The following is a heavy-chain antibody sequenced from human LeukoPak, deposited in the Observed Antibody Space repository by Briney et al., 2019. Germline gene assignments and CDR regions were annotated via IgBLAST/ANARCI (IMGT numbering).Heavy chain of an antibody. D-gene: IGHD4-23*01. Sequence: GASVKVSCKASGGTFSSYAISWVRQAPGQGLEWMGGIIPIFGTANYAQKFQGRVTITADESTSTAYMELSSLRSEDTAVYYCARPVAPYYYYGMDVWGQGTTVTVSS. CDR1: GGTFSSYA. J-gene: IGHJ6*02. CDR3: ARPVAPYYYYGMDV. V-gene: IGHV1-69*13. CDR2: IIPIFGTA.